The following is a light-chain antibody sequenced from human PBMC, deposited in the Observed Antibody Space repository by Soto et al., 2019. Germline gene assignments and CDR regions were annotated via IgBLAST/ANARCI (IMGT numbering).Light chain of an antibody. CDR3: HQYNSCTPLI. CDR1: QSVRSN. Sequence: EIVMTQSPATLSVSPGESATLSCRASQSVRSNLAWYQQKRGQPPRLLIYGASTRATGVPARFSGSGSGTEFTLTISSLQSEDFADYYCHQYNSCTPLIFGGGTKVEIK. CDR2: GAS. J-gene: IGKJ4*01. V-gene: IGKV3-15*01.